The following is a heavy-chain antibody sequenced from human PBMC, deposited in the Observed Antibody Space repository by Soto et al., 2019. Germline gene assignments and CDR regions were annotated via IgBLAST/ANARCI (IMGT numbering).Heavy chain of an antibody. J-gene: IGHJ4*02. V-gene: IGHV4-59*01. CDR2: IYYSGST. CDR3: ARGEERLAMLSGY. CDR1: GGSISSYY. Sequence: QVQLQESGPGLVKPSETLSLTCTVSGGSISSYYWSWIRQPPGKGLEWIGYIYYSGSTNYNPSLKSRVTISVDTSKNQFSLKLSSVTAADTVVYYCARGEERLAMLSGYWGQGTLVTVSS. D-gene: IGHD2-2*01.